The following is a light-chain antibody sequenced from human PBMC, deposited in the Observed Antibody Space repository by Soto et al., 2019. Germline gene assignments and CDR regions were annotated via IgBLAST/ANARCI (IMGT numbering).Light chain of an antibody. CDR3: QQYGSSPYT. J-gene: IGKJ2*01. V-gene: IGKV3-20*01. CDR2: GAS. Sequence: EIVLTQSPGTLSVSPGERATLSCRASQFINRNYLAWYQQTPGQAPRLLIYGASSRATGIPDRFSGSGSGTDFTLTISRLEPEDFAVFYCQQYGSSPYTFGQGTKL. CDR1: QFINRNY.